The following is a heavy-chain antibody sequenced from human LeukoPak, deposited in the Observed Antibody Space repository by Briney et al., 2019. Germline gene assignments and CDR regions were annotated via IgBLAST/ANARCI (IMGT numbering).Heavy chain of an antibody. CDR3: ARGAGELPIDY. Sequence: GGSLRLSCAASGFTFSSYWMSWVRQAPGKGLEWVANIKRDGSEKYYVDSVKGRFTISRDNAKNSLYLQMNSLRAEEAAVYYCARGAGELPIDYWGQGTMVTVSS. CDR1: GFTFSSYW. J-gene: IGHJ4*02. D-gene: IGHD3-10*01. CDR2: IKRDGSEK. V-gene: IGHV3-7*04.